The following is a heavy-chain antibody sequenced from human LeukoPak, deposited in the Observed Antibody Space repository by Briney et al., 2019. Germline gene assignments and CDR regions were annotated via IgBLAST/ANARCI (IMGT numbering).Heavy chain of an antibody. J-gene: IGHJ5*02. V-gene: IGHV4-59*01. D-gene: IGHD1-26*01. Sequence: SETLSLTCGVCGGLMSRYYWSWIRQPPGKGLEWIGYIYCSGSTNYNPSLKSRVTISVDTSKNQFSLKLSSVTAADTAVYYCARGASGSYFWFDPWGQGTLVTVSS. CDR1: GGLMSRYY. CDR3: ARGASGSYFWFDP. CDR2: IYCSGST.